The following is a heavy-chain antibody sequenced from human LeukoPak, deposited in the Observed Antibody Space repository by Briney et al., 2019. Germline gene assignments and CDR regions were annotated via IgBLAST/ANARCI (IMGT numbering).Heavy chain of an antibody. Sequence: PSETLSLTCAVYGGSFGGYYWSWIRQSPGKGLEWIGEINQSGTTNYNPSLRSRVTISIDTSKNQFSLKLNSVTAADTAVYYCAINDGGGSYYKSDFWGQGILVTVSS. J-gene: IGHJ4*02. V-gene: IGHV4-34*01. CDR1: GGSFGGYY. D-gene: IGHD3-10*01. CDR2: INQSGTT. CDR3: AINDGGGSYYKSDF.